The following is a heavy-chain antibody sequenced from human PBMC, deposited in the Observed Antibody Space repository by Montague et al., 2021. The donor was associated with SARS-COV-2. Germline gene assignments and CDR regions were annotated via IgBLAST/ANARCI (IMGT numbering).Heavy chain of an antibody. J-gene: IGHJ5*02. CDR2: INWNSGTR. CDR1: GSIYDDYA. D-gene: IGHD3-9*01. CDR3: AKVGDILTGYSLINLDA. V-gene: IGHV3-9*01. Sequence: SLRLSCAASGSIYDDYAMHWVRQAPGKGLEWVSGINWNSGTRAYADSVQGRFTISRDNLKNTVYLQMNNLRDVDTAVYYCAKVGDILTGYSLINLDAWGQGTLVAVSS.